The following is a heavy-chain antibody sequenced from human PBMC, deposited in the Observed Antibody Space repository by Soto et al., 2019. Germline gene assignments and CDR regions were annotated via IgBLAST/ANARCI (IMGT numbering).Heavy chain of an antibody. D-gene: IGHD6-13*01. V-gene: IGHV4-30-4*01. J-gene: IGHJ5*02. CDR2: IYYSGST. CDR3: AKVVAAAGSLWFDP. CDR1: GGSISSGDYY. Sequence: QVQLQESGPGLVKPSQTLSLTCTVSGGSISSGDYYWSWIRQPPGKGLEWIGYIYYSGSTYDNPSLKSRGTISVDTSKNQVSLKLSSVTAADTAVYYCAKVVAAAGSLWFDPWGQGTLVTVSS.